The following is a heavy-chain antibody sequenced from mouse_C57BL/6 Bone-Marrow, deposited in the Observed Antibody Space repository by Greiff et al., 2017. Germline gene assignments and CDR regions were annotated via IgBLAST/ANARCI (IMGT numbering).Heavy chain of an antibody. D-gene: IGHD1-1*01. J-gene: IGHJ3*01. CDR2: INPSTGGT. V-gene: IGHV1-42*01. CDR3: ARYYYGTPFAY. CDR1: GYSFTGYY. Sequence: VQLQQSGPELVKPGASVKLSCKASGYSFTGYYLNWVKQSPEKSLEWIGEINPSTGGTTYNQKFKAKATLTVDKSSSTAYMQLNSLTSEDSAVYYCARYYYGTPFAYWGQGTLGTVSA.